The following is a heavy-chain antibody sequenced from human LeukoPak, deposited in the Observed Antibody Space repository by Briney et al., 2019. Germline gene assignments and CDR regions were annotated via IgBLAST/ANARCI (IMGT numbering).Heavy chain of an antibody. J-gene: IGHJ4*02. CDR2: FSHSGST. CDR3: ARGSGSYVSPFDY. Sequence: PSETLSLTCTVSGGSINSGGYYWTWIRQPPGEGLEWIAYFSHSGSTFYNPSLKSRVTISLDTSKNQFSLNLRSVTAADTAVYYCARGSGSYVSPFDYWGQGTLVTVSS. D-gene: IGHD1-26*01. V-gene: IGHV4-30-2*01. CDR1: GGSINSGGYY.